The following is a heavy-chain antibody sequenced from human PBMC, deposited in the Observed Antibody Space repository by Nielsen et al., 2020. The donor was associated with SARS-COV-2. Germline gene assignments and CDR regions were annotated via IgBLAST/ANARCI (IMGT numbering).Heavy chain of an antibody. J-gene: IGHJ6*03. D-gene: IGHD1-7*01. Sequence: SETLSLTCTVYGGSFSGYHWCWIRQSPGKGLEWIGEINHSGSTNYNPSLKSRVTISIDTSKNQFSLNLSSVTAADMAVYYCARRAEGLELWRRYFYYMDVWGKGTTVTVSS. V-gene: IGHV4-34*01. CDR2: INHSGST. CDR1: GGSFSGYH. CDR3: ARRAEGLELWRRYFYYMDV.